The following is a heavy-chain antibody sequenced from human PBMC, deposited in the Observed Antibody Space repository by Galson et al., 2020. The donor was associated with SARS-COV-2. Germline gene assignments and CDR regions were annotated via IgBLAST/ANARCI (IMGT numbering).Heavy chain of an antibody. V-gene: IGHV3-74*01. CDR2: INFDGTYT. CDR3: ARGCFTMCSFGDLIGGGDS. CDR1: GFTFNNYW. Sequence: GESLKISCATSGFTFNNYWMHWVRQAPGKGLVWVSRINFDGTYTDYADSVKGRFIISRDDAKNTLYLQMNSLRAEDTAVYYCARGCFTMCSFGDLIGGGDSWGQGTLVTVSS. D-gene: IGHD3-16*01. J-gene: IGHJ4*02.